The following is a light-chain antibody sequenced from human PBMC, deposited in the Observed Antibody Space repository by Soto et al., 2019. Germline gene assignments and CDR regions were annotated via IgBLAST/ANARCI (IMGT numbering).Light chain of an antibody. Sequence: DIPMTQSPSTLSASVGDIFTIASRASQNIRNWLAWYQQKPGKAPNPLIYDASSLKSGVPARFSGSGSGTEFTLTISGLQPEDSLTYYCQQSYSIPWTFGQGTKVDIK. CDR3: QQSYSIPWT. J-gene: IGKJ1*01. CDR1: QNIRNW. CDR2: DAS. V-gene: IGKV1-5*01.